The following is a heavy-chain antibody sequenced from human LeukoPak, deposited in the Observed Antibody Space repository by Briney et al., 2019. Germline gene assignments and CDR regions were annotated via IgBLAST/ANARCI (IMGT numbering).Heavy chain of an antibody. CDR1: GFTFSSYG. CDR2: ISYDGSNK. CDR3: ARDALSITMVRGVISGGTDFDY. J-gene: IGHJ4*02. V-gene: IGHV3-30*03. Sequence: GGSLRLSCAASGFTFSSYGMHWVRQAPGKGLEWVAVISYDGSNKYYADSVKGRFTISRDNSKNTLYLQMNSLRAEDTAVYYCARDALSITMVRGVISGGTDFDYWGQGTLVTVSS. D-gene: IGHD3-10*01.